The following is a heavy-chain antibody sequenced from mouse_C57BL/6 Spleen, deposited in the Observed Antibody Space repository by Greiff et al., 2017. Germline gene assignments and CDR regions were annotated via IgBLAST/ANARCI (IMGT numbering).Heavy chain of an antibody. CDR1: GYAFSSSW. J-gene: IGHJ2*01. D-gene: IGHD1-1*01. Sequence: QVQLQQSGPELVKPGASVKISCKASGYAFSSSWMNWVKQRPGKGLEWIGRIYPGDGDTNYNGKFKGKATLTADKSSSTAYMQLSSLTSEDSAVYFCARSGYGSSSRGDYWGQGTTLTVSS. CDR3: ARSGYGSSSRGDY. V-gene: IGHV1-82*01. CDR2: IYPGDGDT.